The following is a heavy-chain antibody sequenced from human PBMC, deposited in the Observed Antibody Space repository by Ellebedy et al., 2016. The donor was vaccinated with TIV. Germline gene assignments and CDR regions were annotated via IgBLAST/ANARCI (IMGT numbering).Heavy chain of an antibody. V-gene: IGHV1-8*01. CDR3: TVGLFDP. J-gene: IGHJ5*02. D-gene: IGHD3-10*01. CDR2: MQPGSGNT. Sequence: AASVKVSCKPSGYTFTSYDINWVRQAPGQGLEYLGWMQPGSGNTGYAKKFEGRVTMTRDTSTGTAYMELNSLRSEDKAVYYCTVGLFDPWGQGTLVTVSS. CDR1: GYTFTSYD.